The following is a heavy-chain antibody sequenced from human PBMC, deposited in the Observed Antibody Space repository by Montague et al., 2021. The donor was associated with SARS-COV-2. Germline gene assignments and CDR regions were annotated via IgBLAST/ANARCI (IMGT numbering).Heavy chain of an antibody. D-gene: IGHD4-17*01. V-gene: IGHV2-5*02. CDR3: ARYGDYGSWFDP. Sequence: VKPTQTLTLTCTFSGFSLNTSGEGVGWVRQPPGKALEWLALIYWDDDKRYSPSLKSRSTISKYTTKNEVVLTVANMDPVDTATYYCARYGDYGSWFDPWGQGTLVTVSS. CDR1: GFSLNTSGEG. CDR2: IYWDDDK. J-gene: IGHJ5*02.